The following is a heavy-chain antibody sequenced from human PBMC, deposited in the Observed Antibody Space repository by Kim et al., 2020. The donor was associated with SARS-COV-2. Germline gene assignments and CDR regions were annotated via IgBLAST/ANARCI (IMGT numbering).Heavy chain of an antibody. CDR3: AKEGRITIFGVVRPDGY. D-gene: IGHD3-3*01. CDR2: ISYDGSNK. CDR1: GFTFSSYG. J-gene: IGHJ2*01. Sequence: GGSLRLSCAASGFTFSSYGMHWVRQAPGKGLEWVAVISYDGSNKYYADSVKGRFTISRDNSKNTLYLQMNSLRAEDTAVYYCAKEGRITIFGVVRPDGY. V-gene: IGHV3-30*18.